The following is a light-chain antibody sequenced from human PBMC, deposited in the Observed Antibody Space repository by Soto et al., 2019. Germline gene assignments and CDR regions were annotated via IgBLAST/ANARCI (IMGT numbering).Light chain of an antibody. CDR1: QSVSRTY. J-gene: IGKJ2*01. Sequence: EIVLSQSPGTLSLSPGERATLSCRASQSVSRTYLAWYQQKPGQPPRLLIYGASSRATGIPDRFRGSGSGTDFTLTISRLEPEDFEVYYCQLYSSSGYTFGQGTKLEIK. CDR3: QLYSSSGYT. CDR2: GAS. V-gene: IGKV3-20*01.